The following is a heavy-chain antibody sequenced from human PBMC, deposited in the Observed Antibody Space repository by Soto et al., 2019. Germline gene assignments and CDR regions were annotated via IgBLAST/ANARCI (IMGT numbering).Heavy chain of an antibody. D-gene: IGHD6-13*01. J-gene: IGHJ1*01. CDR2: IIPIFGTA. V-gene: IGHV1-69*01. Sequence: QVQLVQSGAEVKKPGSSVKVSCKASGGTFSSYAMSWVRQAPGQGLEWMGGIIPIFGTANYAQKFQGRVTITADESTSTAYMELSSLRSEDTAVYYCARAQNSSSWKGPEYFQHWGQGTLVTVSS. CDR3: ARAQNSSSWKGPEYFQH. CDR1: GGTFSSYA.